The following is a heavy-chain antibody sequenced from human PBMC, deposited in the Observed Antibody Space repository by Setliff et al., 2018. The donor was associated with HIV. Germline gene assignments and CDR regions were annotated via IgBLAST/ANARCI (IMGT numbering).Heavy chain of an antibody. CDR1: GGSISSSSDY. CDR2: IYYSGST. CDR3: AREYCSAGSCYSGR. D-gene: IGHD2-15*01. V-gene: IGHV4-39*02. J-gene: IGHJ4*02. Sequence: ASETLSLTCTVSGGSISSSSDYWGWIRQPPGKGLEWIGYIYYSGSTYYNPSLKSRITISVDTSKNQFSLKLSSVTAADTAVYYCAREYCSAGSCYSGRWGQGMLVTVSS.